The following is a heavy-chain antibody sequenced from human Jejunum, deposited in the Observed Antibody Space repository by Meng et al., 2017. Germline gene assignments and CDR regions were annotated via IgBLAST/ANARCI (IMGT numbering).Heavy chain of an antibody. CDR3: ARDRPTPDFLAVAGTFDY. V-gene: IGHV4-31*03. Sequence: QVQLQESGPGLVEASETLSLTCTVSGGSVSSAGYYWSWIRQLPGKGLEWIGYIYYSGTAYYNPSLKSRATISLDTSENQFSLKLSFVLAADTAVYYCARDRPTPDFLAVAGTFDYWGQGILVTVSS. J-gene: IGHJ4*02. CDR2: IYYSGTA. D-gene: IGHD6-19*01. CDR1: GGSVSSAGYY.